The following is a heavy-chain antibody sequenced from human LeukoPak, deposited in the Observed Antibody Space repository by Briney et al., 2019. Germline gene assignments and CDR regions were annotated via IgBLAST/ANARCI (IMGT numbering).Heavy chain of an antibody. V-gene: IGHV4-61*02. Sequence: SETLSLTCTASGGSISSGSYYWSWLRQPAGKGLEWIGRIYISGSTNYNPSLKSRVTRSVDTSKNHFSLKLSSVTATDTAVYYCARDDAPVDRGFDPWGQGTLVTVSS. CDR2: IYISGST. CDR1: GGSISSGSYY. CDR3: ARDDAPVDRGFDP. J-gene: IGHJ5*02. D-gene: IGHD1-14*01.